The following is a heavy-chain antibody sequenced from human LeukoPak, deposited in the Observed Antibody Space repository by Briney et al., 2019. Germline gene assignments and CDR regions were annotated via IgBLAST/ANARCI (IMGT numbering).Heavy chain of an antibody. D-gene: IGHD2-15*01. CDR3: ATGFSTATHDGY. CDR1: GFTFSSAW. CDR2: IVQTSGGGTT. Sequence: PGGSLRLSCAASGFTFSSAWMTWVRQAPGKGLEWVGRIVQTSGGGTTEYAAPVKGRFTISRDDSTNTLYLQMHSLKTEDTAVYYCATGFSTATHDGYWGQGTLVTVSS. V-gene: IGHV3-15*04. J-gene: IGHJ4*02.